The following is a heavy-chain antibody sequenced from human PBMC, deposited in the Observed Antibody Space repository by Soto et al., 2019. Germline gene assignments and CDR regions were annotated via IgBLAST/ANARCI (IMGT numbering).Heavy chain of an antibody. J-gene: IGHJ4*02. Sequence: EVQLLESGGGLLQPGGSLRLPCEPSGLTFSGYAMTWFPRAQGRGLEGVSAISGSGGSTYYADSVKGRFTISRDNSKNTLYLQMNSLRAEDTAVYYCAKAAEYRGYFDYWGQGTLVTVSS. CDR3: AKAAEYRGYFDY. D-gene: IGHD2-2*01. V-gene: IGHV3-23*01. CDR1: GLTFSGYA. CDR2: ISGSGGST.